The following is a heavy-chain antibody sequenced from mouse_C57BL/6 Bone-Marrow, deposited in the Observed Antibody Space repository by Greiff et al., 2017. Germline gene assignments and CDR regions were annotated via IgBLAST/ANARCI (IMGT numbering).Heavy chain of an antibody. V-gene: IGHV5-15*01. CDR2: ISNLAYSI. J-gene: IGHJ4*01. CDR1: GFTFSDYG. CDR3: ARRDYGSSPLAMDY. D-gene: IGHD1-1*01. Sequence: EVQGVESGGGLVQPGGSLKLSCAASGFTFSDYGMAWVRQAPRKGPEWVAFISNLAYSIYYADTVTGRFTISREDAKNTLYLEMSSLRSEETAMYYCARRDYGSSPLAMDYWGQGTSVTVSS.